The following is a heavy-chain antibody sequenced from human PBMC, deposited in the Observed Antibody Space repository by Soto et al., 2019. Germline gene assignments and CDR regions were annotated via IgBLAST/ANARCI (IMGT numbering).Heavy chain of an antibody. D-gene: IGHD3-9*01. CDR3: AHTSDTEVLRYFDWSYNWFDP. CDR2: IYWDDDK. CDR1: GFSLSTSGVG. Sequence: QITLKESGPTLVKPTQTLTLTCTFSGFSLSTSGVGVGWIRQPPGKALEWLALIYWDDDKRYSPSLTSRLTITTDTSKNQVVLTMTNMDPVDTATYYCAHTSDTEVLRYFDWSYNWFDPWGQGTLVTVSS. V-gene: IGHV2-5*02. J-gene: IGHJ5*02.